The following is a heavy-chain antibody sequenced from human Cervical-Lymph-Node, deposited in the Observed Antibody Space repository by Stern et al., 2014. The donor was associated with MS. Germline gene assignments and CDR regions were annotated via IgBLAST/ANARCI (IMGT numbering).Heavy chain of an antibody. CDR1: GYTFTSYY. CDR3: AREVAGHRLGMMDV. CDR2: INPRGGST. V-gene: IGHV1-46*01. J-gene: IGHJ6*02. Sequence: VQLEASGAEVKKPGASVKVPCKASGYTFTSYYIHWVRQAPGKGLEWMGIINPRGGSTSYAQKFQGRVTMTRDTSTSTVYMELSSLRSEDTAVYYCAREVAGHRLGMMDVWGQGTTVTVSS. D-gene: IGHD6-19*01.